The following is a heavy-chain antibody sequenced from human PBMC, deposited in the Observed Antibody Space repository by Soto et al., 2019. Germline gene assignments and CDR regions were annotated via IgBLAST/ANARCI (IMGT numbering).Heavy chain of an antibody. Sequence: GGALRVSCAASGITFSNAWMTWVRQAPGKGLEWVGRIKSITDGGTTDYAAPVKGRFTISRDDSKDTLYLQMNNLRTEDTAVYHCTTDSADIVVVPATFGMDVWGQGTTVTLSS. J-gene: IGHJ6*02. V-gene: IGHV3-15*01. D-gene: IGHD2-2*01. CDR1: GITFSNAW. CDR3: TTDSADIVVVPATFGMDV. CDR2: IKSITDGGTT.